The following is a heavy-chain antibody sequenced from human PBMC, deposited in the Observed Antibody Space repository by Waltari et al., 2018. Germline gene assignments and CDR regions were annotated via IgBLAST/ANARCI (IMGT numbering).Heavy chain of an antibody. Sequence: QVQLQESGPGLVKPSETLSPTCGVSGYSISSGYYWGWIRQPPGKGREWIGNMYHSGSTYYNPSLKSRVTISVDTSKNQFSLKLSSVTAADTAVYYCARGGYNTGGDYWGQGTLVTVSS. V-gene: IGHV4-38-2*01. CDR2: MYHSGST. CDR3: ARGGYNTGGDY. CDR1: GYSISSGYY. J-gene: IGHJ4*02. D-gene: IGHD6-19*01.